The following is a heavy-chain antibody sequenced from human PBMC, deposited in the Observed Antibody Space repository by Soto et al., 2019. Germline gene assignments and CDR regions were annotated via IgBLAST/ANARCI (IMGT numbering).Heavy chain of an antibody. D-gene: IGHD3-9*01. CDR2: IYYSGST. Sequence: PSETLSLTSTLSGGSISSGGYYWSWIRQHPGKGLEWIGYIYYSGSTYYNPSLKSRVTISVDTSKNQFSLKLGSVTAAATAVYYCARVPVASYYYILTGYYPTGVGWFDPWGQGTLGTVSS. CDR1: GGSISSGGYY. V-gene: IGHV4-31*03. CDR3: ARVPVASYYYILTGYYPTGVGWFDP. J-gene: IGHJ5*02.